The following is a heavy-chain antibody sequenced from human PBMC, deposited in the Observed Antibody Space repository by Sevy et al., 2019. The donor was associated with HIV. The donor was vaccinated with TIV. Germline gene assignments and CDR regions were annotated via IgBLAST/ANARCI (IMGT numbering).Heavy chain of an antibody. CDR1: GFTFNKYW. CDR2: INQDGGER. V-gene: IGHV3-7*03. J-gene: IGHJ3*02. D-gene: IGHD6-13*01. Sequence: GGSLRLSCAASGFTFNKYWMTWVRQTPGKGLEWVADINQDGGERRYVNSVKGRFTISRDNAKKSVYLQMNSLRADDTAVYFCARDMWAQQEGDAFYIWGQGTMVTVSS. CDR3: ARDMWAQQEGDAFYI.